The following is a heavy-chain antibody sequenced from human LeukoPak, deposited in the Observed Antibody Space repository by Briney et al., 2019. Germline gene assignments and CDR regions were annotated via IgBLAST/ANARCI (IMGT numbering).Heavy chain of an antibody. J-gene: IGHJ6*03. CDR1: GLTLSRYA. CDR3: VKLGFDNGDFMNYYMDV. D-gene: IGHD2-8*01. Sequence: GGSLRLSCAASGLTLSRYAMTCGRQAPGEGLGWVAGISDREDSTYNAGSVRGGFTSSIDNSKKTVFLQMNSLRAKDTAIYYCVKLGFDNGDFMNYYMDVWGKGTTVTVSS. CDR2: ISDREDST. V-gene: IGHV3-23*01.